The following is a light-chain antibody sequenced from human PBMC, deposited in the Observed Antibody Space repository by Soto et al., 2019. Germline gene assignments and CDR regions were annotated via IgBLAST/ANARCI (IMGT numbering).Light chain of an antibody. V-gene: IGKV3-20*01. CDR1: QSVSSSY. CDR2: GAS. Sequence: EIVLTQSPGTLSLSPGERSTLSCRSSQSVSSSYLAWYQQKPGQAPRLLIYGASSRATGIPARFSGSGSGTEFTLTISSVQPDDFATYYCQQYKSYPLTFGGGTKVDI. CDR3: QQYKSYPLT. J-gene: IGKJ4*01.